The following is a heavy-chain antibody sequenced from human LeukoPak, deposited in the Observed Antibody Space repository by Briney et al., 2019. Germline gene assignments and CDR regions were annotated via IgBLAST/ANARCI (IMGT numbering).Heavy chain of an antibody. Sequence: SVTVSCKTSGGTFSSSAITWVRQAPGQGLEWMGRIIPVLNITTYAQKFQGSVTITADTSTSTVYMEPSSLRSEETAVYYCARDQGLTAPPPYGLDVWGQGTTVIVSS. CDR1: GGTFSSSA. CDR3: ARDQGLTAPPPYGLDV. V-gene: IGHV1-69*04. D-gene: IGHD5-18*01. J-gene: IGHJ6*02. CDR2: IIPVLNIT.